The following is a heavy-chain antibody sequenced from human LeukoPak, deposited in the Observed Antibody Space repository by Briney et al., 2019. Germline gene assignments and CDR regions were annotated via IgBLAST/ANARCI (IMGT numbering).Heavy chain of an antibody. CDR2: ICGSGDST. CDR1: GFTFSNYA. Sequence: PGGSLRLSCAASGFTFSNYAMSWVRQTPGKGLEWGSVICGSGDSTYYADSVKGRFTISRDNSKNTLYLQMNSLRAEDTAVYYCAMGGGSRYSALGCWGQGTLVTVSS. V-gene: IGHV3-23*01. J-gene: IGHJ4*02. CDR3: AMGGGSRYSALGC. D-gene: IGHD2-15*01.